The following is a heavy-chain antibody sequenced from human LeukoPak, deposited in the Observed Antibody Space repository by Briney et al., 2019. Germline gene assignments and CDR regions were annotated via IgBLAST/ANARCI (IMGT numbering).Heavy chain of an antibody. Sequence: PSETLSLTCTVSGASISSYYWSWIRQPPGKGLEWIGYIYYSGSTNYNPSLKSRVTISVDTSKNQFSLRLSSVTAADTAVYYCSRESGPFSPFGFWGQGTLVSVHS. J-gene: IGHJ4*02. V-gene: IGHV4-59*01. CDR2: IYYSGST. CDR3: SRESGPFSPFGF. D-gene: IGHD1-26*01. CDR1: GASISSYY.